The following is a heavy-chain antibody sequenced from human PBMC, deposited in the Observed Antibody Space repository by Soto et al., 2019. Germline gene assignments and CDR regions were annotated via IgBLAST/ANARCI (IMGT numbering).Heavy chain of an antibody. J-gene: IGHJ4*02. CDR3: AGQSYESRGSFYAY. CDR1: VGSSSSTTYY. V-gene: IGHV4-39*01. CDR2: IYSGGNT. D-gene: IGHD3-22*01. Sequence: HLLLQASGPGLVTPSETLSLNCTVSVGSSSSTTYYWGWIRQSPGKGLEWIGNIYSGGNTYYNPSLKSRVTISVDTSKSHLSLQLISVTDADTAVYYCAGQSYESRGSFYAYWGQGTLVTVSS.